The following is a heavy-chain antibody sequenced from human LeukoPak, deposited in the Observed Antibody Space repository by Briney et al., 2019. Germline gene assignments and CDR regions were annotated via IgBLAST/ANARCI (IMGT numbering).Heavy chain of an antibody. CDR3: ARFPWYSSGWYGSRHFDY. J-gene: IGHJ4*02. CDR2: IYYSGST. V-gene: IGHV4-39*07. D-gene: IGHD6-19*01. CDR1: GGSISSSSYY. Sequence: KPSETLSLTCTVSGGSISSSSYYWGWIRQPPGKGLEWIGSIYYSGSTYYNPSLKSRVTISVDTSKNQFSLKLSSVTAADTAVYYCARFPWYSSGWYGSRHFDYWGQGTLVTVSS.